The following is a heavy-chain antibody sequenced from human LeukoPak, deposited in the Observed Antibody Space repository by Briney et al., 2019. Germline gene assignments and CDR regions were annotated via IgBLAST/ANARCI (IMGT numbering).Heavy chain of an antibody. CDR3: ARGAYCSGGSCYSPLDAFDI. V-gene: IGHV3-48*04. Sequence: GGSLRLSCAASGFTFSSYSVNWVRQAPGKGLEWVSYISSSSNTIYNADSVKGRFSISRDNAKNALYLQMNSPRAEDTAVYYCARGAYCSGGSCYSPLDAFDIWGQGTMVTVSS. D-gene: IGHD2-15*01. CDR1: GFTFSSYS. J-gene: IGHJ3*02. CDR2: ISSSSNTI.